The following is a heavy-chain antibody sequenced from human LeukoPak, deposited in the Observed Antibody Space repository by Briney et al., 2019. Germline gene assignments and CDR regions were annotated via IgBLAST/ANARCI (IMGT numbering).Heavy chain of an antibody. CDR3: ARGDYELDY. CDR2: ISSSGSTI. D-gene: IGHD3-16*01. V-gene: IGHV3-48*03. J-gene: IGHJ4*02. CDR1: GFTFSSYE. Sequence: PGRSLRLSCAASGFTFSSYEMNWVRQAPGKGLEWASYISSSGSTIYYADSVKGRFTISRDNAKNSLYLQMNSLRAEDTAVYYCARGDYELDYWGQGTLVTVSS.